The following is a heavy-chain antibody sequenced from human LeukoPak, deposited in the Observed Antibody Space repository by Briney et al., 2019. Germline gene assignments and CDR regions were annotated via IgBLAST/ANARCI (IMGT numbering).Heavy chain of an antibody. CDR3: ARAGTYVWGSYRYNDAFDI. J-gene: IGHJ3*02. V-gene: IGHV1-8*03. CDR1: GYTFTSYD. CDR2: MNPNSGNT. Sequence: ASVKVSCKASGYTFTSYDINWVRQATGQGLEWMGWMNPNSGNTGYAQKFQGRVTITRNTSISTAYMELSSLRSEDTAVYYCARAGTYVWGSYRYNDAFDIWGQGTMVTVSS. D-gene: IGHD3-16*02.